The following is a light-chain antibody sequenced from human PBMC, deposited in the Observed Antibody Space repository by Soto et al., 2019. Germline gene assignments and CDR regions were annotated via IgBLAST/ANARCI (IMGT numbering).Light chain of an antibody. Sequence: QSALTQPASVSGSDGQSITISCTGTSSDVGAYTYVSWYQQRPGTAPKLMTYGVSNRPSGISNRFSGSKSGNTASLTISGLQGDDEADYYCSSYTDSSTYVFGTGTKLTVL. J-gene: IGLJ1*01. V-gene: IGLV2-14*01. CDR1: SSDVGAYTY. CDR2: GVS. CDR3: SSYTDSSTYV.